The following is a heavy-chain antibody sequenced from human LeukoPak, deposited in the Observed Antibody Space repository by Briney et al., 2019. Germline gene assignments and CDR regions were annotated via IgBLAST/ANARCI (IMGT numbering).Heavy chain of an antibody. V-gene: IGHV3-21*01. CDR1: GFTFSSDS. D-gene: IGHD3-10*01. J-gene: IGHJ3*02. CDR3: ARDWRYMVRGVIITGGAFDI. Sequence: GGSLRLSCAASGFTFSSDSMNWVRQAPGKGLEWVSSISSISSYIYYADSVKGRFTISRDNAKNSLYLQMNSLRAEDTAVYYCARDWRYMVRGVIITGGAFDIWGQGTMVTVSS. CDR2: ISSISSYI.